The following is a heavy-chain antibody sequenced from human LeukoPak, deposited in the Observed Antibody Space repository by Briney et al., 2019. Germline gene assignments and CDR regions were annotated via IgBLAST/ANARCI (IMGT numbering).Heavy chain of an antibody. CDR3: ANLGNSLYYHYYMDV. D-gene: IGHD1-7*01. J-gene: IGHJ6*03. CDR1: GFTFSSYA. V-gene: IGHV3-23*01. Sequence: GGSLRLSCAASGFTFSSYAMSWVRQAPGKGLEWVSAISGSGGSTYYADSVKGRFTISRDNSKNTLYLQMNSLRAEDTAVYYFANLGNSLYYHYYMDVWGKGTTVTVSS. CDR2: ISGSGGST.